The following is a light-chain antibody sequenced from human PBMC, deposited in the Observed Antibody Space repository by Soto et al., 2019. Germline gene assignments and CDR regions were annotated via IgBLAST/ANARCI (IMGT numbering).Light chain of an antibody. J-gene: IGKJ5*01. CDR3: QQFKSYPIT. CDR2: AAS. V-gene: IGKV1-9*01. Sequence: DIHLTQSPSFLSASVGYIFTITCRASQGISSDLAWYQQNPGKAPKLLIYAASTLQNGVPSTLRGSGYGTELTITISSLQTEDFGTYYCQQFKSYPITFGHGTRLEIK. CDR1: QGISSD.